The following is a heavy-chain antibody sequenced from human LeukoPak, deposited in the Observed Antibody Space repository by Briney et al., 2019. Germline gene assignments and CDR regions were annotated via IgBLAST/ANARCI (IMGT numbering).Heavy chain of an antibody. CDR2: IYYSGST. J-gene: IGHJ5*02. D-gene: IGHD4-17*01. Sequence: SETLSLTCTVSGGSISSSSYYWGWIRQPPGKGLEWIGSIYYSGSTYYNPSLKSRVTISVDTSKNQFSLKLSSVTAADTAVYYCARVLMTTVTTGWFDPWGQGTLVTVSS. CDR1: GGSISSSSYY. CDR3: ARVLMTTVTTGWFDP. V-gene: IGHV4-39*07.